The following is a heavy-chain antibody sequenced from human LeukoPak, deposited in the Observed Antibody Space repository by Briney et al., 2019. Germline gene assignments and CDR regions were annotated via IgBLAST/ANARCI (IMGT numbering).Heavy chain of an antibody. CDR3: ARERVGVVLMVYAIRALDY. CDR2: IKQDGSEK. Sequence: GGSLRLSCAASGFTFSSYWMSWVRQAPGKGLEWVASIKQDGSEKYYVDSVKGRFTISRDNAKNSLYLQMNSLRAEDTAVYYCARERVGVVLMVYAIRALDYWGQGTLVTVSS. V-gene: IGHV3-7*01. D-gene: IGHD2-8*01. CDR1: GFTFSSYW. J-gene: IGHJ4*02.